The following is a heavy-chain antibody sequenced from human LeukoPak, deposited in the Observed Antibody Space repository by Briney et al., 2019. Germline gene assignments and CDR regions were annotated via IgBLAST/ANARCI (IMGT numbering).Heavy chain of an antibody. CDR1: GFTFSSYS. Sequence: GGSLRLSCAASGFTFSSYSMSWVRQAPGKGLECVSVIDASGGYTSYADSVKGRFTISRDNSKNTLHLQMNSLRAEDTAVYYCARDQYSYAHAAPWGQGTLVTVSS. D-gene: IGHD5-18*01. J-gene: IGHJ5*02. CDR3: ARDQYSYAHAAP. CDR2: IDASGGYT. V-gene: IGHV3-23*01.